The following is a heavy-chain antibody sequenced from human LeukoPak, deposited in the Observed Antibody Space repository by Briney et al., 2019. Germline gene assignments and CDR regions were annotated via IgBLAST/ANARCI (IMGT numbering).Heavy chain of an antibody. CDR2: IYPSDSYT. CDR3: ARREYSGYDGSLDY. J-gene: IGHJ4*02. D-gene: IGHD5-12*01. V-gene: IGHV5-51*01. CDR1: GYRFTDYW. Sequence: GESLKISCKASGYRFTDYWIAWVRQTPGKGLEWLGIIYPSDSYTKYSPSFEGQVTISADKSITTAYLQWSSLKASDTAIYYCARREYSGYDGSLDYWGQGTLVTVSS.